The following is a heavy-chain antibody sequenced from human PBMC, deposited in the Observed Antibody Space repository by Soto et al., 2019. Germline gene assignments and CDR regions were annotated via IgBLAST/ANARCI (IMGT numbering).Heavy chain of an antibody. CDR1: GGSINTGGCY. V-gene: IGHV4-31*03. Sequence: SETLSLTCTVSGGSINTGGCYWSWIRQHPGRGLEWIGYIYYSGTTNYNPSLESRLTVSLDTSKNQFSLKLFSVTAADTAVYYCARETVRGKDSEAFDICGQGTMVTVS. J-gene: IGHJ3*02. CDR3: ARETVRGKDSEAFDI. D-gene: IGHD6-13*01. CDR2: IYYSGTT.